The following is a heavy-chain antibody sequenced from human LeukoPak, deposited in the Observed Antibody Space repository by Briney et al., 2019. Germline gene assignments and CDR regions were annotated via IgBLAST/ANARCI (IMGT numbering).Heavy chain of an antibody. CDR1: GFTFSDFW. CDR2: INQGGSES. D-gene: IGHD4-11*01. V-gene: IGHV3-7*01. J-gene: IGHJ4*02. Sequence: GGSLRLSCAASGFTFSDFWMGWVRQAPGKGLEWVANINQGGSESYYVDSVKGRFTISRDNAKKSLFLQMNSLRAEDTAVYYCTKDAQRGFDYSNSLDYWGQGTLVTVSS. CDR3: TKDAQRGFDYSNSLDY.